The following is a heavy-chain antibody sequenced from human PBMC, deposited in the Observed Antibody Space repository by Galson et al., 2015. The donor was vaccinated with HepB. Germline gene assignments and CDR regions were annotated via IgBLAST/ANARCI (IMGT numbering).Heavy chain of an antibody. D-gene: IGHD2-2*01. CDR3: ARDYYQLLPSARTFGVHV. J-gene: IGHJ6*02. V-gene: IGHV3-21*03. CDR2: ISGGDHYT. Sequence: SLRLSCAASGFPVSSYTRTWVRQAPGKGLEWVSSISGGDHYTFYADSVKGRFTISRDNAKNSLYPQMDSLGTEDTAIYYCARDYYQLLPSARTFGVHVWGHGATVTVSS. CDR1: GFPVSSYT.